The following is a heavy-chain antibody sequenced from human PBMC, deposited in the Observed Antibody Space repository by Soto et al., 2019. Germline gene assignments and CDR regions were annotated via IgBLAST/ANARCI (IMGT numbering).Heavy chain of an antibody. CDR1: GGTFSSYR. CDR2: IVPIYRTA. D-gene: IGHD6-13*01. Sequence: SSVKVSCKASGGTFSSYRINWVRQAPGQGLECVGGIVPIYRTADYAQKFQGRVTITADESARTPYMELRSLKSQDTAVYYCVRDSAGKISSSWGKGPLVTVSS. J-gene: IGHJ4*02. V-gene: IGHV1-69*13. CDR3: VRDSAGKISSS.